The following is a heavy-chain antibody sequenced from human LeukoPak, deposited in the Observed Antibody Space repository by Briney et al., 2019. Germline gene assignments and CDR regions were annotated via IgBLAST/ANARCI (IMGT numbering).Heavy chain of an antibody. V-gene: IGHV3-23*01. D-gene: IGHD3-10*01. Sequence: GGSLRLSCVASGFTFSDYAMTWFRRAPGKGLECVSGISDRGDRMDYADSVKGRFTISRDNSKNTLYLQMNSLRGDDTAVYYCARDFDDVNANYYYIPDYWGQGMLVTVSS. J-gene: IGHJ4*02. CDR1: GFTFSDYA. CDR2: ISDRGDRM. CDR3: ARDFDDVNANYYYIPDY.